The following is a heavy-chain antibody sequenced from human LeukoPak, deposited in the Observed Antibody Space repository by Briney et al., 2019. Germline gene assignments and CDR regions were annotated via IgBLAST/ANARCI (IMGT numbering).Heavy chain of an antibody. CDR3: ATETNGRHYDY. D-gene: IGHD1-14*01. CDR1: GLTFSTSG. J-gene: IGHJ4*02. V-gene: IGHV3-21*06. CDR2: IGPTGSDR. Sequence: KPGGSLRLSCTSSGLTFSTSGFNWVRQAPGKGLEWVASIGPTGSDRYHADSIKGRFTISRDNANNFLYLQMNSLRAEDTAVYYCATETNGRHYDYWGQGTLLTVSS.